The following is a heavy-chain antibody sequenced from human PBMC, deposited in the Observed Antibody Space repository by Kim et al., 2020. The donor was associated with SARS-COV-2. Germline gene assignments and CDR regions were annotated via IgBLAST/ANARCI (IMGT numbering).Heavy chain of an antibody. V-gene: IGHV5-51*01. Sequence: SPSFQGQVTISADKSSSPAYLQWSSLKASDTAMYYCARQRGYYYYAMDVWGQGTTVTVSS. CDR3: ARQRGYYYYAMDV. J-gene: IGHJ6*02.